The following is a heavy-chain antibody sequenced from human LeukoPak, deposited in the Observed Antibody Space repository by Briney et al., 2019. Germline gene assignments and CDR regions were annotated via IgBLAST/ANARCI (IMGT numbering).Heavy chain of an antibody. J-gene: IGHJ6*03. CDR2: INTNTGNP. V-gene: IGHV7-4-1*02. Sequence: ASVKVSCKASGYTFTSYSMNWVRQAPGQGLEWMGWINTNTGNPTYAQGFTGRFVFSLDTSVSTAYLQISSLKAEDTAVYYCARGASEDFWSNYWYYYYFMDVWGKGTTVTVSS. CDR1: GYTFTSYS. D-gene: IGHD3-3*01. CDR3: ARGASEDFWSNYWYYYYFMDV.